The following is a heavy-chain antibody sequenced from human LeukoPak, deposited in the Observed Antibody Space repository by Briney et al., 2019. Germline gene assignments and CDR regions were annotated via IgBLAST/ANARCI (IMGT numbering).Heavy chain of an antibody. CDR3: AELGITMIGGV. CDR1: GFTFSSYE. CDR2: ISSSGSTI. D-gene: IGHD3-10*02. J-gene: IGHJ6*04. Sequence: PGGSLRLSCAASGFTFSSYEMNSVRQAPGKGLEWVSYISSSGSTIYYADSVKGRFTISRDNAKNSLYLQMNSLIAEDTAVYYCAELGITMIGGVWGKGTTVTISS. V-gene: IGHV3-48*03.